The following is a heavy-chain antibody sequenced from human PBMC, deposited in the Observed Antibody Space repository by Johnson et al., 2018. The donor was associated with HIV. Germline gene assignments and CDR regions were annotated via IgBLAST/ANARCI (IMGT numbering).Heavy chain of an antibody. Sequence: VQLVESGGGCAQPGGSLRLSCAVSGFTFSKAWLSWVRQAPGKGLEWVSGISWHSGSIGYADSVKGRFTLTRDNAKNSLYLQMNSLRAEDTAVYYCARVRPYNWNDVHAFDIWGQGTMVTVSS. J-gene: IGHJ3*02. CDR1: GFTFSKAW. V-gene: IGHV3-20*04. CDR3: ARVRPYNWNDVHAFDI. D-gene: IGHD1-20*01. CDR2: ISWHSGSI.